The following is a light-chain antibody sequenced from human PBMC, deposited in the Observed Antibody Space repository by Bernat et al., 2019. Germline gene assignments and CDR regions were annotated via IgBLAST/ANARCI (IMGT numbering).Light chain of an antibody. J-gene: IGLJ1*01. CDR1: SSDIGSYDS. CDR2: EVN. V-gene: IGLV2-18*02. Sequence: QSALTQPPSVSGSPGQSVAISCTGTSSDIGSYDSLSWYQQPPGTAPKLLIYEVNNRPSGVPDRFSGSKSGNTASLTISGLQVEDEADYYCRSYTSTSTFVVGTGTKVTVL. CDR3: RSYTSTSTFV.